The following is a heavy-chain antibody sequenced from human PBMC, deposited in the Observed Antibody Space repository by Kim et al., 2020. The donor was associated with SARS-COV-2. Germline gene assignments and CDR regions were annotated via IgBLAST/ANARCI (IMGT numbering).Heavy chain of an antibody. D-gene: IGHD2-2*02. J-gene: IGHJ6*01. CDR2: VYYTGGS. CDR3: ASERGDYTGNGYYSYGMD. V-gene: IGHV4-59*13. Sequence: SETLSLTCSVSGDSISRYYWSWIRQPPGKGLEWMGNVYYTGGSNYNPSLKSRVAISVDTSKNQFSLKLNSVTAADTAVYYCASERGDYTGNGYYSYGMD. CDR1: GDSISRYY.